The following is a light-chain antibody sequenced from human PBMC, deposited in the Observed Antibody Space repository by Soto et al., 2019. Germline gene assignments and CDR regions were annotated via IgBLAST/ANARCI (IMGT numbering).Light chain of an antibody. CDR3: AAWDDSLNGYV. V-gene: IGLV1-44*01. CDR2: SNN. Sequence: QSVLTQPPSASGTPGQRVTIFCSGSSSNIGSNTVNWYQQLPGTAPKLLNYSNNQRPSGVPGRFSGFKTGTTASRAISGLQSEDEADYYCAAWDDSLNGYVFGTGTKLTVL. CDR1: SSNIGSNT. J-gene: IGLJ1*01.